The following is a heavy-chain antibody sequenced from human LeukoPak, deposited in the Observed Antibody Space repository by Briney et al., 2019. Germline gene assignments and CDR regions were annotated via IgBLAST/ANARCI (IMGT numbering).Heavy chain of an antibody. CDR1: GFTFSDYY. Sequence: PGGSLRLSCASSGFTFSDYYMSWIRQAPGKGLEWISYISSSGDTIFYADSVKGRFTISRDNAKNSLFLQMNSLRAEDTAVYYCARVLRYCSGGNCYSGGLGYMDVWGKGTTVTISS. V-gene: IGHV3-11*01. D-gene: IGHD2-15*01. J-gene: IGHJ6*03. CDR2: ISSSGDTI. CDR3: ARVLRYCSGGNCYSGGLGYMDV.